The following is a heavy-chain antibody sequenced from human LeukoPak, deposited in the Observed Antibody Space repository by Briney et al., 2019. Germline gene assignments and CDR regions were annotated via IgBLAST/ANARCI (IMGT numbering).Heavy chain of an antibody. D-gene: IGHD3-3*01. Sequence: SETLSLTCTVSGGSISSYYWSWIRQPPGKGLEWIGYIYYSGSTNYNPSLKSRVTISLDTSENQFSLKLSSVTAADTAVYYCARRITTFGVSKGWFDPWGQGTLVTVSS. CDR3: ARRITTFGVSKGWFDP. J-gene: IGHJ5*02. CDR1: GGSISSYY. V-gene: IGHV4-59*01. CDR2: IYYSGST.